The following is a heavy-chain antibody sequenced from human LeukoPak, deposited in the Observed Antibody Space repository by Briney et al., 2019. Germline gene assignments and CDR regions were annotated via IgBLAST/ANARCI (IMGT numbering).Heavy chain of an antibody. J-gene: IGHJ3*02. V-gene: IGHV3-9*01. Sequence: PGRSLRLSCAVSGFTLDDYAMHCVRHAPGEGLEWVSGISWNSCSIGYAESVKGRFSISRDNAKNFLYLQMNSLRAEDTALYYCAKDTLAGYSSAPGAFDIWGQGTMVTVSS. CDR1: GFTLDDYA. CDR2: ISWNSCSI. D-gene: IGHD6-19*01. CDR3: AKDTLAGYSSAPGAFDI.